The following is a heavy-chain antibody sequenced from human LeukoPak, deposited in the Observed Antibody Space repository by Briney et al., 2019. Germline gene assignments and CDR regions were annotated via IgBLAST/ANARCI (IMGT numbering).Heavy chain of an antibody. CDR3: ARGGRGNWYFDL. Sequence: GGSLRLSCAASGFTFSSYSMNWVRQAPGKGLEWVSSISSSSSYIYYADSVKGRFTISRDNAKNSLYLQMNSLRAEDTAVYYCARGGRGNWYFDLWGRGTLVTVSS. CDR2: ISSSSSYI. V-gene: IGHV3-21*01. D-gene: IGHD1-26*01. J-gene: IGHJ2*01. CDR1: GFTFSSYS.